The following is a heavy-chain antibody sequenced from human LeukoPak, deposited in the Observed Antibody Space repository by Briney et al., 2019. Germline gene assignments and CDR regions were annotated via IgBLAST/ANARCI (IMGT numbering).Heavy chain of an antibody. D-gene: IGHD6-19*01. Sequence: PGGSLRLSCAASGFTFSSYAMSWVRQAPGKGLGWVSAISGSGGSTYYADSVKGRFTISRDNSKNTLYLQMNSLRAEDTAVYYCAKSVARFYYYGMDVWGQGTTVTVSS. CDR3: AKSVARFYYYGMDV. V-gene: IGHV3-23*01. CDR1: GFTFSSYA. J-gene: IGHJ6*02. CDR2: ISGSGGST.